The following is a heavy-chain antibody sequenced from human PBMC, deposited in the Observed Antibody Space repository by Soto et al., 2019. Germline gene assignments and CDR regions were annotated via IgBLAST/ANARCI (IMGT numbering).Heavy chain of an antibody. J-gene: IGHJ4*02. CDR3: VRWWNGFDY. V-gene: IGHV3-11*01. CDR2: ISLSGYVT. Sequence: QVRLVESGGDLVKPGGSLRLSCVGSGFIFGDYAMGWIRQAPGKGLEWISYISLSGYVTFDADSVKGRFTFSRDNAKNSLYVEMKSLTVEDTAVYYCVRWWNGFDYWRQGTLVTVSS. CDR1: GFIFGDYA. D-gene: IGHD1-1*01.